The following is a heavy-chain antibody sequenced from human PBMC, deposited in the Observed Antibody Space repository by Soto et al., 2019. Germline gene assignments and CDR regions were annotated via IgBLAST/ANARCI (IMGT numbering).Heavy chain of an antibody. CDR2: ISSSSSTI. V-gene: IGHV3-48*02. D-gene: IGHD3-3*01. Sequence: GGSLRLSCAASGFTFSSYSMNWVRQAPGKGLEWVSYISSSSSTIYYADSVKGRFTISRDNAKNSLYLQMNSLRDEDTAVYYCASPYDFWSGYRPSYYYGMDVWGQGTTVTVSS. CDR1: GFTFSSYS. J-gene: IGHJ6*02. CDR3: ASPYDFWSGYRPSYYYGMDV.